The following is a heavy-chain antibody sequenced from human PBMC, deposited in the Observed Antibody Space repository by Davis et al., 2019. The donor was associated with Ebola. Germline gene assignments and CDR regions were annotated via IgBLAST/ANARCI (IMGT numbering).Heavy chain of an antibody. D-gene: IGHD6-6*01. Sequence: GESLKISCAASGFTVSSNYMSWVRQAPGKGLEWVSVIYSGGSTYYADSVKGRFTISRHNSKDTLYLQMNSLRAEDTAVYYWAREGIAASPVYGKDRLGQGT. V-gene: IGHV3-53*04. CDR3: AREGIAASPVYGKDR. CDR2: IYSGGST. J-gene: IGHJ6*02. CDR1: GFTVSSNY.